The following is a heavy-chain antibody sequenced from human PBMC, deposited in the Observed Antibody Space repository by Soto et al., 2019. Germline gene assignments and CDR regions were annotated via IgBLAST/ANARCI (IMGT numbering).Heavy chain of an antibody. V-gene: IGHV3-23*01. CDR3: AKSIGPDYGYSNWYLDL. CDR1: GFTFGGNA. D-gene: IGHD4-17*01. CDR2: LSGSGVST. Sequence: EVQLLESGGGLVQPGGSLRLSCAASGFTFGGNAMSWVRQAPGKGLEWVSGLSGSGVSTYYAASVRGRFTISRDNWKNTLFLQMNSLRAEDTAVYYCAKSIGPDYGYSNWYLDLWGRGTLVTVSS. J-gene: IGHJ2*01.